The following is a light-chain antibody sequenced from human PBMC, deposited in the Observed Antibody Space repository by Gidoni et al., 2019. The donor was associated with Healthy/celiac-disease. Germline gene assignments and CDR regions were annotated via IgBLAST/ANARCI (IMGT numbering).Light chain of an antibody. CDR3: QQRSNWPWT. CDR1: QSVSSY. Sequence: EIVSTPSPATLSLSPGARATLSCRASQSVSSYLAWYQQKPGQAPRLLIYDASNRATGIPARFSGSGSGTDFTLTISRLEPEDFAVYYCQQRSNWPWTFGQGTKVEIK. V-gene: IGKV3-11*01. CDR2: DAS. J-gene: IGKJ1*01.